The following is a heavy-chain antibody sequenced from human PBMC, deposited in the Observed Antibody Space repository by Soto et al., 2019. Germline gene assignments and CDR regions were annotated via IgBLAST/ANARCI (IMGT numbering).Heavy chain of an antibody. V-gene: IGHV3-11*01. CDR3: ATGVVAATKWGYYSYGLDV. Sequence: GGSLRLSCAASGFTFSDYYMSWIRQAPGKGLEWVSYISSGGFITYYADSVKGRFTTSWDKAKNSLYLQMNTLSANDTAVYYCATGVVAATKWGYYSYGLDVWGQGTTVTVSS. J-gene: IGHJ6*02. CDR2: ISSGGFIT. CDR1: GFTFSDYY. D-gene: IGHD2-15*01.